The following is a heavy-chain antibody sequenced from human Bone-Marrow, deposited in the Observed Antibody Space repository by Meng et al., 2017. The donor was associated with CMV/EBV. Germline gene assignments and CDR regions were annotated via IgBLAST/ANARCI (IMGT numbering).Heavy chain of an antibody. D-gene: IGHD2-2*02. CDR2: INHSGST. V-gene: IGHV4-34*01. CDR3: ARGYCSSTSCYRPSYYYYGMDV. Sequence: AETLSLTCAVYGWSFSGYYWGWIRQPPGKGLEWMGEINHSGSTNYNPSLKSRVTISVDTSKNQVSLKLSSVTAADTAVYYCARGYCSSTSCYRPSYYYYGMDVWGQGTTVTIYS. J-gene: IGHJ6*01. CDR1: GWSFSGYY.